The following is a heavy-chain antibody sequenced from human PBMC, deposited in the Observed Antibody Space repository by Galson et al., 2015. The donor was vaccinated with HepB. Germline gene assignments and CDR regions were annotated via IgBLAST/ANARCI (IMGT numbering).Heavy chain of an antibody. Sequence: SLRLSCAASGFTFSSYSTNWVRQAPGKGLEWVSYISSSSSTRYYADSVKGRFTISRDNAKNSLYLQMNSLRAEDTAVYYCARRIVATIGYYYYYYMDVWGKGTTVTVSS. V-gene: IGHV3-48*01. J-gene: IGHJ6*03. CDR1: GFTFSSYS. CDR2: ISSSSSTR. D-gene: IGHD5-12*01. CDR3: ARRIVATIGYYYYYYMDV.